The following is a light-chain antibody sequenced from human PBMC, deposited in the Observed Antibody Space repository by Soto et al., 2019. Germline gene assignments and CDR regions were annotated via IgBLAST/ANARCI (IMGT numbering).Light chain of an antibody. J-gene: IGKJ4*01. CDR1: QYVSTTF. Sequence: EIVLTQSPGTLSLSPGERATLSCRASQYVSTTFFAWYQQKPGQAPRLLIYGTSNRATGIPDRFSGSGSGTDFTLTISRPEPEDFAVYYCQQYASSPLTFGGGTRMEIK. V-gene: IGKV3-20*01. CDR2: GTS. CDR3: QQYASSPLT.